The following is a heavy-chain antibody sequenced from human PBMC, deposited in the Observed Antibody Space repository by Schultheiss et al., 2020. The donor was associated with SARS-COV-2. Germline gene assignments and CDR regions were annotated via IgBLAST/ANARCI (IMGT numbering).Heavy chain of an antibody. Sequence: GSLRLSCAASGFTFSDYYMSWIRQAPGKGLEWIGEIDHSGSTYYNPSLKGRVTISEDTSKAQISLNLTSITAADTAVYYCARRQFYYYGMDVWGQGTTVTVSS. J-gene: IGHJ6*02. V-gene: IGHV4-34*01. CDR3: ARRQFYYYGMDV. CDR1: GFTFSDYY. CDR2: IDHSGST.